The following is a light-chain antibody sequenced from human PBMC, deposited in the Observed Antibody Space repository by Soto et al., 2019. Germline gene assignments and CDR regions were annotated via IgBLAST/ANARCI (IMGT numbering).Light chain of an antibody. V-gene: IGKV3-20*01. J-gene: IGKJ1*01. CDR2: GAS. CDR3: QHYQSGHPIT. Sequence: EILFTQPPSTPSLSPGERAPLSCRAAQSVGTRLAWYQHKTGQAPRLLISGASSRATGIPDRFTGSGSETSFTLTISRLEPEDFALYYCQHYQSGHPITFGQGTKVDIK. CDR1: QSVGTR.